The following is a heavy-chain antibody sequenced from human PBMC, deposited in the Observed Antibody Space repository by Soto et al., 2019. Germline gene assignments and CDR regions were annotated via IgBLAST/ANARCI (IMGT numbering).Heavy chain of an antibody. CDR3: ARDGGYSSGWSLGYYYYGMDV. Sequence: PSETLSLTCTVSGGSISSYYWSWIRQPPGKGLEWIGYIYYSGSTNYNPSLKSRVTISVDTSKNQFSLKLSSVTAADTAVYYCARDGGYSSGWSLGYYYYGMDVWGQGTTVTV. CDR2: IYYSGST. CDR1: GGSISSYY. V-gene: IGHV4-59*01. J-gene: IGHJ6*02. D-gene: IGHD6-19*01.